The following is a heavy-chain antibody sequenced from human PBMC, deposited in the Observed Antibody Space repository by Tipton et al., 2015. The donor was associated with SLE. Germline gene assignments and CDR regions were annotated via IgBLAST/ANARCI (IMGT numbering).Heavy chain of an antibody. CDR2: IYYSGTT. Sequence: TLSLTCAVYGGSFSGYYWSWIRQSPGKGLEWIASIYYSGTTYCNPSLKSRVTISVDTSKNQFSLKLSSVTAADTAVYYCARHITGDGFDYWGQGTLGTVSS. CDR3: ARHITGDGFDY. D-gene: IGHD3-3*01. V-gene: IGHV4-34*01. CDR1: GGSFSGYY. J-gene: IGHJ4*02.